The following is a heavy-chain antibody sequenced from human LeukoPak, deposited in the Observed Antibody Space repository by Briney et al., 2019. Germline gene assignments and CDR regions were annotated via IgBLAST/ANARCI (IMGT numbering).Heavy chain of an antibody. J-gene: IGHJ4*02. D-gene: IGHD2-15*01. CDR1: GFTFSSYE. CDR3: AREVVVAAFFDY. Sequence: GGSLRLSCAASGFTFSSYEMNWVRQAPGKGLEWVSYISSSGSTIYYADSVKGRFTISRDNAKNSLYLQMNSLRAEDTAVYYCAREVVVAAFFDYWGQGTLVTVSS. V-gene: IGHV3-48*03. CDR2: ISSSGSTI.